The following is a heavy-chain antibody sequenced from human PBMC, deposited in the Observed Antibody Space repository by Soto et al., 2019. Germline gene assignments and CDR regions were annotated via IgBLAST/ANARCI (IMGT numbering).Heavy chain of an antibody. V-gene: IGHV4-61*01. Sequence: QVQLQESGPGLVKPSETLSLTCTVSGGSISLERFYWTWIRQPPGKGLEWIGYVSHPGATNYNPPPHSRVDISVETSRNQFSLKLRSLTAADTAVYFCAREFSSAHISYYDFWGQGTLVSVSA. CDR2: VSHPGAT. CDR1: GGSISLERFY. CDR3: AREFSSAHISYYDF. J-gene: IGHJ4*02.